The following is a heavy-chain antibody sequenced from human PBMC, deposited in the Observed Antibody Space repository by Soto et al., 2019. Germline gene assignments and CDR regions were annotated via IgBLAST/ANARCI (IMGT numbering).Heavy chain of an antibody. D-gene: IGHD3-22*01. J-gene: IGHJ4*02. V-gene: IGHV3-23*01. CDR2: IIGSGGST. CDR1: GFTFSSYA. Sequence: GGSLRLSCAASGFTFSSYAMSWVRQAPGKGLEWVSAIIGSGGSTYYADSVKGRFTISRDNSKNTLYLQMNSLRAEDTAVYYCAKDSVYDSSGYPHRDWGQGTLVTVSS. CDR3: AKDSVYDSSGYPHRD.